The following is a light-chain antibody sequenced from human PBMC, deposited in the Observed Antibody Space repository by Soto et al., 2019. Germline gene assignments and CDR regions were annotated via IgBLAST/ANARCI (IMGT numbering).Light chain of an antibody. CDR1: TSDVGSYNL. J-gene: IGLJ1*01. V-gene: IGLV2-23*03. CDR3: CSYAGSSTFYV. CDR2: EGD. Sequence: QSALTQPASVSGSTGQSITISCTGSTSDVGSYNLVSWYQQHPGKAPKLMIYEGDKRPSGVSDRFSGSKSGNTASLTISGLQAQDEAYYYCCSYAGSSTFYVFATGTKVTVL.